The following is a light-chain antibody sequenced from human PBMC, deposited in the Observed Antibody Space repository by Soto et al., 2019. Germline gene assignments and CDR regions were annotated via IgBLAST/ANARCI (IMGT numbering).Light chain of an antibody. Sequence: QSVLTQPASVSGSPGQSITISCTGTSSDVGDYNYVSWYQQHPGKAPKLMLYDVSNRPSGISNRFSGSKSGNTASLTISGLQAEDEADYYCSSYTCSSTLFGTGTKVTVL. CDR3: SSYTCSSTL. CDR2: DVS. CDR1: SSDVGDYNY. V-gene: IGLV2-14*01. J-gene: IGLJ1*01.